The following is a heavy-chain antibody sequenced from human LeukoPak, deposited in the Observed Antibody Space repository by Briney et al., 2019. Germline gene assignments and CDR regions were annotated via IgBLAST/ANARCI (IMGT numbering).Heavy chain of an antibody. CDR2: INSDGSST. Sequence: GGSLRLSCAASGFTFSSHWMHWVRQAPGKGLVCVSRINSDGSSTSYADSVKGRFTISRDNAKNTLYLQMNSLRAEDTAVYYCARANYGSGSFYAMDVWCKGTTVTVSS. CDR3: ARANYGSGSFYAMDV. J-gene: IGHJ6*04. CDR1: GFTFSSHW. V-gene: IGHV3-74*01. D-gene: IGHD3-10*01.